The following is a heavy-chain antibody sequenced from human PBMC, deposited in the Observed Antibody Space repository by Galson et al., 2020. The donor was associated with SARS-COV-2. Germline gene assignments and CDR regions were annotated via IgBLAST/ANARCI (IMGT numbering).Heavy chain of an antibody. Sequence: SETLSLTCAVSGYSISSDFYWGWIRQPPGKGLEWIGNIYHSGSTYYNPSLKSRVTISIDKSKNQFSLKLSSVTAADTAVYYCARPSSSGYYSVWYFDLWGCGTLVTVSS. CDR3: ARPSSSGYYSVWYFDL. V-gene: IGHV4-38-2*01. CDR2: IYHSGST. J-gene: IGHJ2*01. D-gene: IGHD3-22*01. CDR1: GYSISSDFY.